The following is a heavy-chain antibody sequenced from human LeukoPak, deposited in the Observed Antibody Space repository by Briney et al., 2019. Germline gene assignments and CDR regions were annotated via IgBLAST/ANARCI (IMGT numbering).Heavy chain of an antibody. CDR2: IYYSGST. CDR3: ARGHYTGLEWSADAFDI. D-gene: IGHD3-3*01. CDR1: GGSVSSGSYY. J-gene: IGHJ3*02. Sequence: SETLSLTCTVSGGSVSSGSYYWSWIRQPPGKGLEWIGYIYYSGSTNYNPSLKSRVTISVDTSKNQFSLKLSSVTAADTAVYYRARGHYTGLEWSADAFDIWGQGTMVTVSS. V-gene: IGHV4-61*01.